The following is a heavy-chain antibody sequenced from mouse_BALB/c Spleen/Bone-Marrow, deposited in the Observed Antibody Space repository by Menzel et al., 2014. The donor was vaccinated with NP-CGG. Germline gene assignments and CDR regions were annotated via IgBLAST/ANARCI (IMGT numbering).Heavy chain of an antibody. D-gene: IGHD2-2*01. V-gene: IGHV1S16*01. CDR2: INPSNGGA. Sequence: SGAELVKPGASVKLSCKAFGYTFTSYYMYWVKQRPGQGLEWIGEINPSNGGADFNEKFKIKATLTVDKSSSTAYMQLSSLTSEDSAVYYCTTSRGYNWFAYWGQGTLVTVSA. CDR1: GYTFTSYY. CDR3: TTSRGYNWFAY. J-gene: IGHJ3*01.